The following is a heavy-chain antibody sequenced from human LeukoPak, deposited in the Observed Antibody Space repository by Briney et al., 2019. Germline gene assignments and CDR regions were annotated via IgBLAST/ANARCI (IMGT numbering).Heavy chain of an antibody. Sequence: GASVKVSCKASGYTFTSYGISWVRQAPGQGLEWMGWISAYNGNTNYAQKLQGRVTMTTDTSTSTAYMELRSLRSDDTAVYYCATFSHDSSGYYYWYFDLWGRGTLVTVSS. CDR1: GYTFTSYG. CDR2: ISAYNGNT. CDR3: ATFSHDSSGYYYWYFDL. D-gene: IGHD3-22*01. V-gene: IGHV1-18*01. J-gene: IGHJ2*01.